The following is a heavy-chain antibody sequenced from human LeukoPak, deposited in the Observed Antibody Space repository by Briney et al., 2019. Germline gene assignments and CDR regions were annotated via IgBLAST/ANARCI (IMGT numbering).Heavy chain of an antibody. V-gene: IGHV4-39*01. CDR1: GGSISSSSYY. J-gene: IGHJ4*02. Sequence: PSETLSLTCTVSGGSISSSSYYWGWIRQPPGKGLEWIGSIYYSGGTYYNPSLKSRVTISVDTSKNQFSLKLSSVTAADTAVYYCARSSSSYYFDYWGQGTLVTVSS. D-gene: IGHD6-6*01. CDR2: IYYSGGT. CDR3: ARSSSSYYFDY.